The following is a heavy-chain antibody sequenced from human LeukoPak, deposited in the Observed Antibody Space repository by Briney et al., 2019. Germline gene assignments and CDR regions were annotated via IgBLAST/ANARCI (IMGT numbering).Heavy chain of an antibody. D-gene: IGHD3-10*01. CDR2: IRYDGSNK. V-gene: IGHV3-30*02. CDR3: ARGYGSVSYSGFNY. Sequence: PGGSLRPSCAASGFTFSSYGMHWVRQAPGKGLEWVAFIRYDGSNKYYADSVKGRFTISRDNSKNTLYLQMNSLRAEDRAVYYCARGYGSVSYSGFNYWGQGTLVTVSS. J-gene: IGHJ4*01. CDR1: GFTFSSYG.